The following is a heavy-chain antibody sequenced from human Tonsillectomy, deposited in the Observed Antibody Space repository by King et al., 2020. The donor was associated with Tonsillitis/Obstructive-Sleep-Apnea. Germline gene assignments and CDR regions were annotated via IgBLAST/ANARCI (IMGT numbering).Heavy chain of an antibody. D-gene: IGHD3-10*01. J-gene: IGHJ6*02. CDR3: AGRWFGELFDYGMDV. CDR2: ISSSSTYT. Sequence: VQLVESGGRLVRSGGSLRLSCAASGFTFSDYYMNWIRQAPGKGLEWVSYISSSSTYTNYADSVKGRFTISRDNAKKSVYLQMNSLRAEDTAVYYCAGRWFGELFDYGMDVWGQGTTVTVSS. V-gene: IGHV3-11*06. CDR1: GFTFSDYY.